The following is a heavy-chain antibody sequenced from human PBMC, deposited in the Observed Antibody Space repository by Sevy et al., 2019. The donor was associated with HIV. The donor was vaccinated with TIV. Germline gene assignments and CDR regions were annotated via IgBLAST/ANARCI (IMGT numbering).Heavy chain of an antibody. D-gene: IGHD2-21*02. CDR1: GYTFTSYG. CDR3: ARGTYCGGDCYPYYFDY. Sequence: ASVKVSCKASGYTFTSYGISWVRQAPGQGLEWMGWISAYNGNTNYAQTLQGRVTMTTDTSTRTAYMESRSLRSDDTAVYYCARGTYCGGDCYPYYFDYWGQGTLVTVSS. CDR2: ISAYNGNT. V-gene: IGHV1-18*01. J-gene: IGHJ4*02.